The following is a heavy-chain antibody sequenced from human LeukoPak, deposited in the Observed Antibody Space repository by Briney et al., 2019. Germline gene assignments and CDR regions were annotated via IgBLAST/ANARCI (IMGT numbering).Heavy chain of an antibody. D-gene: IGHD6-6*01. Sequence: SETLSLTCAVYGGSFSGYYWSWIRQPPGKGLEWIGEINHSGSTNYNPSLKSRVTISVDTSKNQFSLKLSSVTAADTAVYYCARSPVRIAARPFDYWGQGTLVTVSS. CDR1: GGSFSGYY. J-gene: IGHJ4*02. V-gene: IGHV4-34*01. CDR3: ARSPVRIAARPFDY. CDR2: INHSGST.